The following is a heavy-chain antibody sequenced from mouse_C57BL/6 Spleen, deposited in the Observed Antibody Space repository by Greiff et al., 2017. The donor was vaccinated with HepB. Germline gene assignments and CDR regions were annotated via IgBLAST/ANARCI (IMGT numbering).Heavy chain of an antibody. CDR3: AKRDGYDWYFDV. V-gene: IGHV2-3*01. J-gene: IGHJ1*03. D-gene: IGHD2-2*01. CDR1: TSYG. CDR2: IWGDGST. Sequence: VKLQESGPGLVAPSQSLSITLTSYGVSWVRQPPGKGLEWLGVIWGDGSTNYHSALISRLSISKDNSKSQVFLKLNSLQTDDTATYYCAKRDGYDWYFDVWGTGTTVTVSS.